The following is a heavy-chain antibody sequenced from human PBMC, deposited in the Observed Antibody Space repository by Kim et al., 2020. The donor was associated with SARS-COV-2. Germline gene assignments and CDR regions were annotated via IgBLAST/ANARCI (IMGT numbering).Heavy chain of an antibody. V-gene: IGHV3-23*01. CDR2: T. Sequence: TFAANPIKGRFTISRDNSKNTLYLQMNSLSADDTAVYYCAKHDGSGGYAVWGQGTTVTVSS. D-gene: IGHD3-10*01. J-gene: IGHJ6*02. CDR3: AKHDGSGGYAV.